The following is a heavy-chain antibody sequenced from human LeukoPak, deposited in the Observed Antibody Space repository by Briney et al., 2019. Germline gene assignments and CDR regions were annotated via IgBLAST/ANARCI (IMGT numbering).Heavy chain of an antibody. V-gene: IGHV7-4-1*02. Sequence: ASVKVSCKASGYTFTSYAMNWVRQAPGQGLEWMGWINTNTGDPTYAQGFTGRFVFSLDTSVSTAYLQISSLKAEDTAVYYCARENLPGYSSSWYSQGEYWGQGTLVTVSS. CDR2: INTNTGDP. CDR3: ARENLPGYSSSWYSQGEY. CDR1: GYTFTSYA. J-gene: IGHJ4*02. D-gene: IGHD6-13*01.